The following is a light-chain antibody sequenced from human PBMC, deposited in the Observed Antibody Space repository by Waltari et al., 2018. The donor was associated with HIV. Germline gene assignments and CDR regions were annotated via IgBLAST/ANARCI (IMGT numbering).Light chain of an antibody. J-gene: IGLJ3*02. CDR2: DVS. Sequence: QSALTQPRSVSGSPGQSVTISCPGTSSDVGGYNYVSWYQQHPGKAPKLMIYDVSKRPSGVPDRFSGSKSGNTASLTISGLQAEDEADYYCCSYAGSSGWVFGGGTKLTVL. CDR1: SSDVGGYNY. V-gene: IGLV2-11*01. CDR3: CSYAGSSGWV.